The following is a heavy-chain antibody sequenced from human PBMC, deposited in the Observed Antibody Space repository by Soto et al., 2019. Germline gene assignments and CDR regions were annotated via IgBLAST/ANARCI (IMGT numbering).Heavy chain of an antibody. Sequence: EVQLLESGGGLVQPGGSLRLSCAASGFTFSTYAMNWVRQAPGNGLEWVSAISGSGGSIHYADSVKGRFTISRDNSKNTRYLQMNSLREEDTAVYHCVKGYWKGDVWCQETTVTVSS. CDR3: VKGYWKGDV. D-gene: IGHD1-1*01. V-gene: IGHV3-23*01. J-gene: IGHJ6*02. CDR2: ISGSGGSI. CDR1: GFTFSTYA.